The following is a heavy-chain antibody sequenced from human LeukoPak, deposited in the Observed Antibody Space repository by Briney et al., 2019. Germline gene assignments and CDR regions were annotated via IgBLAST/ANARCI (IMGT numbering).Heavy chain of an antibody. Sequence: VKPSETLSLTCTVSGCSINSYYWSWIRQFPGKGLEWIGYIYYSGSTDYNPSLKGRVTISVDTSKSQFTLKLSSVTPADTAVYYCARSTGRDGYNFGYWGQGTLVTVSS. CDR1: GCSINSYY. D-gene: IGHD5-24*01. J-gene: IGHJ4*02. V-gene: IGHV4-59*08. CDR3: ARSTGRDGYNFGY. CDR2: IYYSGST.